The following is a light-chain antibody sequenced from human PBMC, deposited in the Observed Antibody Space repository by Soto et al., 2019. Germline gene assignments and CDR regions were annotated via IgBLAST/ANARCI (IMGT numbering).Light chain of an antibody. CDR3: QTWGTGIVV. CDR2: LNSDGSH. J-gene: IGLJ2*01. CDR1: SGHSSYA. Sequence: QAVLTQSPSASASLGASVKLTCTLSSGHSSYAIAWHQQQPEKGPRYLMKLNSDGSHNKGDGIPDRVSGSSSGAERYLTISSLQSEDEADYYCQTWGTGIVVFGGGTKLTVL. V-gene: IGLV4-69*01.